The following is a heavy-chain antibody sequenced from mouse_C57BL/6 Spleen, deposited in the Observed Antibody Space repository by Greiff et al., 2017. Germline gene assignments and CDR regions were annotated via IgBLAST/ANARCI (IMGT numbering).Heavy chain of an antibody. Sequence: QVQLQQPGAELVKPGASVKMSCKASGYTFTSYWITWVKQRPGQGLEWIGMIHPNSGSTNYNEKFKSKATLTVDKSSSTAYMQLSSLTSEDSAVYYCASRSTMVVDYWGQGTTLTVSS. V-gene: IGHV1-64*01. J-gene: IGHJ2*01. CDR2: IHPNSGST. CDR3: ASRSTMVVDY. D-gene: IGHD2-2*01. CDR1: GYTFTSYW.